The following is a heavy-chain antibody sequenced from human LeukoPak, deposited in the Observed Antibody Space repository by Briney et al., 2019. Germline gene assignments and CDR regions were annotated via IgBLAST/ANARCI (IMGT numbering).Heavy chain of an antibody. Sequence: PSETLSLTCTVSGGSISSYYWSWIRQPPGKGLEWIGYIYYSGSTNYNPSLKSRVTISVDTSKNQFSLKLSSVTAADTAVYYCAKGAVAGKIDYWGQGTLVTVSS. CDR1: GGSISSYY. J-gene: IGHJ4*02. CDR3: AKGAVAGKIDY. D-gene: IGHD6-19*01. CDR2: IYYSGST. V-gene: IGHV4-59*08.